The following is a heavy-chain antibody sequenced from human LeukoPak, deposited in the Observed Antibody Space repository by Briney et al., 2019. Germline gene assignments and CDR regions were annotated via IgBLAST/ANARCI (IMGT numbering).Heavy chain of an antibody. CDR3: ARVSSGSYFGYYYYYMDV. J-gene: IGHJ6*03. CDR1: GFTFSSYW. V-gene: IGHV3-7*01. Sequence: GGSLRLSCAASGFTFSSYWMSGVRQAPGKGLEWVANINGVESEKYYVDSVTARFTNSRDNAKNSLYLQMNSLRAEDTAVYYCARVSSGSYFGYYYYYMDVWGKGTTVTVSS. D-gene: IGHD1-26*01. CDR2: INGVESEK.